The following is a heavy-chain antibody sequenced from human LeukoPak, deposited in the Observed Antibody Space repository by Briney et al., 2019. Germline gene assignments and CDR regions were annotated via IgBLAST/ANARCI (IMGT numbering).Heavy chain of an antibody. CDR3: ARNRGGVFDY. CDR1: GYTLTELS. J-gene: IGHJ4*02. D-gene: IGHD2-8*01. V-gene: IGHV1-18*01. Sequence: ASVKVSCKVSGYTLTELSMHWVRQAPGQGLEWMGWISVYNGNTDYAQKLQGRVTMTTDTSTSTAYMELRSLRSDDTAVYYCARNRGGVFDYWGQGTLVTVSS. CDR2: ISVYNGNT.